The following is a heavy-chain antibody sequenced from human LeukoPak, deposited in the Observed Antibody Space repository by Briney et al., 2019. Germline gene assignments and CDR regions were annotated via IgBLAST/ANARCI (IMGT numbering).Heavy chain of an antibody. CDR1: GGSISSSHYY. V-gene: IGHV4-39*01. CDR2: IYYSGNA. J-gene: IGHJ5*02. D-gene: IGHD2-8*01. CDR3: AGQRRVTGPNWFGP. Sequence: PSETLSLTCTVSGGSISSSHYYWGWVRQPPGKGLEWSGSIYYSGNAYFNPALKSRVTMFVDTSMNQFSLKLNSVTAADTLVYYCAGQRRVTGPNWFGPWGQGTLVTVSS.